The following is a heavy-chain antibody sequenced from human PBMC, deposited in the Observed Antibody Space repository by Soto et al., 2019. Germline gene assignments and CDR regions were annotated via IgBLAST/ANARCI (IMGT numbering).Heavy chain of an antibody. Sequence: EVQLVESGGGLVKPGGSLRLSCAASGFTFSSYSMNWVRQAPGKGLEWVSSISSSSRYIYYADSVKGRFTISRDNAKNSLYLQMNSLRAEDTAVYYCARRGVTTGPFDIWGQGTMVTVSS. J-gene: IGHJ3*02. V-gene: IGHV3-21*01. D-gene: IGHD4-17*01. CDR2: ISSSSRYI. CDR1: GFTFSSYS. CDR3: ARRGVTTGPFDI.